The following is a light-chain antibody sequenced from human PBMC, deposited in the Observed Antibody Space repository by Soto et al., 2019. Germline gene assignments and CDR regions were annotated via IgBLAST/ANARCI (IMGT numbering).Light chain of an antibody. CDR1: ESVSNNY. CDR2: GAS. CDR3: QQYGSTPPT. V-gene: IGKV3-20*01. Sequence: EIVLTQSPGTLSLSPGERATLSCRASESVSNNYLAWYQRKPGQAPRLLIYGASYRAPDIPYRFSGSGSGTDFTLTIAILEAEDFAVYICQQYGSTPPTFGLGTKVEI. J-gene: IGKJ1*01.